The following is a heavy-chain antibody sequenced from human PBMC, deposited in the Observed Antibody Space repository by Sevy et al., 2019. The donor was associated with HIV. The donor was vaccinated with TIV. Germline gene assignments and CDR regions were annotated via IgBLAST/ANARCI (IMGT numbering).Heavy chain of an antibody. J-gene: IGHJ1*01. V-gene: IGHV1-24*01. CDR1: GYTLTELS. D-gene: IGHD6-13*01. Sequence: ASVKVSCKVSGYTLTELSMHWVRQAPGKGLEWMGGFDPEDGETIYAKKFQGRVTMTEDTSTDTAYMELSSLRSEDTAVYYCATRLPNYSSSWCDRYFQHWGQGTLVTVS. CDR2: FDPEDGET. CDR3: ATRLPNYSSSWCDRYFQH.